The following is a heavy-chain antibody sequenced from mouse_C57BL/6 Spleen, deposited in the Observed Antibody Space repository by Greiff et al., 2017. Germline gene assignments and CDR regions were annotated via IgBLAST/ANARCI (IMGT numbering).Heavy chain of an antibody. Sequence: QVQLQQPGAELVMPGASVKLSCKASGYTFTSYWMHWVKQRPGQGLEWIGEIDPSDSYTNYNQKFKGKSTMTVDTSSSTAYMQLSSLAYEDSAVYYCARATGSAYFDYWGQGTTLTVSS. V-gene: IGHV1-69*01. CDR1: GYTFTSYW. CDR2: IDPSDSYT. J-gene: IGHJ2*01. CDR3: ARATGSAYFDY. D-gene: IGHD4-1*01.